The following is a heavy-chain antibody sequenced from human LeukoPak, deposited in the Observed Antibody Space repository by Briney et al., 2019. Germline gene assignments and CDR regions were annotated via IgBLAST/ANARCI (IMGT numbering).Heavy chain of an antibody. CDR2: VSGSGAGT. Sequence: GGSLRLSCAASGFTFSSYAMTWVRQAPGKGLEWVSAVSGSGAGTFYADSLKGRFTISRDNSKNTLYLEVISLTAEDTAVYNCAKDDAWLRFGEWSQGTLVTVSS. D-gene: IGHD3-10*01. V-gene: IGHV3-23*01. CDR1: GFTFSSYA. J-gene: IGHJ4*02. CDR3: AKDDAWLRFGE.